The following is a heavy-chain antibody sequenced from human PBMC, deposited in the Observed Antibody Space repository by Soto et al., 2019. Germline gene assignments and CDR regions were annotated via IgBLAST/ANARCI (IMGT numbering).Heavy chain of an antibody. Sequence: SVKVSCKASAGTFISYAISWVRQAPGQGLEWMGGIIPIFGTANYAQKFQGRVTITADESTSTAYMELSSLRSEDTAVYYCARETGLGGWFDPWGQGTLVTVSS. J-gene: IGHJ5*02. D-gene: IGHD3-16*01. CDR1: AGTFISYA. CDR3: ARETGLGGWFDP. CDR2: IIPIFGTA. V-gene: IGHV1-69*13.